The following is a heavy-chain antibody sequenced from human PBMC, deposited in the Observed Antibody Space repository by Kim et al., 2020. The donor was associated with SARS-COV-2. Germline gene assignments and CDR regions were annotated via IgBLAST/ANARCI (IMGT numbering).Heavy chain of an antibody. J-gene: IGHJ4*02. CDR1: GGSMSNFY. CDR2: IYYNGDI. V-gene: IGHV4-59*01. D-gene: IGHD2-8*01. Sequence: SETLSLTCTVSGGSMSNFYWNWIRQSPGKGLEWIGYIYYNGDINYNPSLKSRVTILIEKSNNQFSLNLRSVTAADTAVFYCWRIWCHGGTPDYWGQGTLV. CDR3: WRIWCHGGTPDY.